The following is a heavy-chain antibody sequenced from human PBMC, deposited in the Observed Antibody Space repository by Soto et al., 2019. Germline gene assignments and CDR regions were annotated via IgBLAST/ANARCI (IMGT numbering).Heavy chain of an antibody. CDR3: AVYCGRGSCRTDS. CDR2: IIPVLDIS. D-gene: IGHD3-10*02. V-gene: IGHV1-69*02. J-gene: IGHJ4*02. CDR1: GGTFSTLI. Sequence: QVHLVQSGAEVKKPGSSVTVSCKASGGTFSTLIINWVRQAPGQGLEWMGRIIPVLDISNYAQKFQGRVTITADKSTPTAYMEVSSLRSEDTAIYYCAVYCGRGSCRTDSWGQGTLVIVSS.